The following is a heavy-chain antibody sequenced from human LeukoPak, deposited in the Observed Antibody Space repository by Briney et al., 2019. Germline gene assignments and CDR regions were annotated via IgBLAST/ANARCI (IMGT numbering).Heavy chain of an antibody. CDR2: INHSGFT. D-gene: IGHD6-19*01. CDR3: AASGWTPGLDY. CDR1: SGSFSGYY. V-gene: IGHV4-34*01. J-gene: IGHJ4*02. Sequence: SETLSLTCAIYSGSFSGYYWNWIRQPPGKGLEWIGEINHSGFTNYNPSLNSRVPMSVDTSKNQFFLNLTSVTAADTAVYYCAASGWTPGLDYWGQGTPVTVSS.